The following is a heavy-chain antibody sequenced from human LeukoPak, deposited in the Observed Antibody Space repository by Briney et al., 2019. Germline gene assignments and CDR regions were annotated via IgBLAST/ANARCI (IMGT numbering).Heavy chain of an antibody. CDR3: ARDLRAAAGQPFDY. Sequence: ASVTVSCKASGYTFTSYGISWVRQAPGQGLEWMGWISAYNGNTNYAQKLQGRVTMTTDTSTSTAYMELRSLRSDDTAVYYCARDLRAAAGQPFDYWGQGTLVTVSS. V-gene: IGHV1-18*01. J-gene: IGHJ4*02. CDR1: GYTFTSYG. CDR2: ISAYNGNT. D-gene: IGHD6-13*01.